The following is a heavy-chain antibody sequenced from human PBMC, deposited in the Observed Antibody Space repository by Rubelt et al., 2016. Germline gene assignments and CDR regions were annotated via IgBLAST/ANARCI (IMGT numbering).Heavy chain of an antibody. CDR3: AKVGGGRVGAFDY. CDR2: ISGSGGST. D-gene: IGHD1-26*01. CDR1: GFTFSSYA. J-gene: IGHJ4*02. Sequence: EVQLLESGGGSVQPGGSLRLSCAASGFTFSSYAMSWVRQAPGKGLEWVSAISGSGGSTYYADSVKGRFTISRDNYKNTLYLQMNSLRAEDTAVYYCAKVGGGRVGAFDYWGQGTLVTVSS. V-gene: IGHV3-23*01.